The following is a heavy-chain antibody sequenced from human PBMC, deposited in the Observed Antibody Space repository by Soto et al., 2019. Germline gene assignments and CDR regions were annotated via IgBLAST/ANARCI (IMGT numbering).Heavy chain of an antibody. Sequence: QVQLVESGGGLVKPGGSLRLSCATSGFTFSDYYMSWIRQATGKGLEWVSYISSSDNIIYYADSVKGRFTISRDNGKNSLYLQMNSLRAEDTAVYYCARDLGYYDSSGYFDYWGQGTLVTVSS. D-gene: IGHD3-22*01. CDR2: ISSSDNII. CDR3: ARDLGYYDSSGYFDY. CDR1: GFTFSDYY. V-gene: IGHV3-11*01. J-gene: IGHJ4*02.